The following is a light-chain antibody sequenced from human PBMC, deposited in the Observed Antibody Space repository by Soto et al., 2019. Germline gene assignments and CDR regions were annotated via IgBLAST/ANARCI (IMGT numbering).Light chain of an antibody. CDR1: QRVSNNY. CDR3: QQYNSYLIT. V-gene: IGKV3D-20*01. J-gene: IGKJ5*01. Sequence: EIVLTQSPATLSLSPGESATLSCGASQRVSNNYLAWYQQKPGLAPRLLIYDASNRATGIPARFSGSGSGTDFTLTISSLQSEDFATYYCQQYNSYLITFGQGTRLEIK. CDR2: DAS.